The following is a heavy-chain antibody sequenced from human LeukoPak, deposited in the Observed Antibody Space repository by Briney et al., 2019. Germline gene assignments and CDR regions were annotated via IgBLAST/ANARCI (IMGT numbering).Heavy chain of an antibody. D-gene: IGHD6-6*01. CDR3: ARDQGAARPWYFDL. CDR1: GFNFRNYG. Sequence: GRSLRLSCAASGFNFRNYGMHWVRQAPGKGLEWVAVRWYDGGNKYDEDSVKGRFTISRENAKNMLYLQMNSLRAEDTAVYYCARDQGAARPWYFDLWGRGTLVTVSS. J-gene: IGHJ2*01. V-gene: IGHV3-33*01. CDR2: RWYDGGNK.